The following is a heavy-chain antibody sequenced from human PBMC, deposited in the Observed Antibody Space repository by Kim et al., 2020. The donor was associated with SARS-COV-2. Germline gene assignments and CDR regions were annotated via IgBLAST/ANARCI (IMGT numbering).Heavy chain of an antibody. CDR1: GFSVSRNY. V-gene: IGHV3-66*01. CDR2: IYTSGGT. Sequence: GGSLRLSCAASGFSVSRNYMTWVRQAPGKGLEWVSVIYTSGGTYYADSVKGRFTISRDNSKNTLYLQMNSLRAEDTAVYSCARAGPNWNYARLDYCGQGTLVTLSS. CDR3: ARAGPNWNYARLDY. J-gene: IGHJ4*02. D-gene: IGHD1-7*01.